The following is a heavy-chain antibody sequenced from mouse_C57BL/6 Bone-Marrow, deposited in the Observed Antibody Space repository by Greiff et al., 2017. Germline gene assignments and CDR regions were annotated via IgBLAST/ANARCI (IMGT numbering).Heavy chain of an antibody. V-gene: IGHV1-18*01. Sequence: VQLKQSGPELVKPGASVKIPCKASGYTFTDYNMDWVKQSHGKSLEWIGDINPNNGGTIYNQKFKGKATLTVDKSSSTAYMELRSLTSEDTAVYYCARRLLRYPLYAMDYWGQGTSVTVSS. CDR1: GYTFTDYN. CDR2: INPNNGGT. CDR3: ARRLLRYPLYAMDY. D-gene: IGHD1-1*01. J-gene: IGHJ4*01.